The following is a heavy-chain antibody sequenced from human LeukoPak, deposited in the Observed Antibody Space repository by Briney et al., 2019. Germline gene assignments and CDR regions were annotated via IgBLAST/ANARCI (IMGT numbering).Heavy chain of an antibody. CDR1: GFTFSSNV. J-gene: IGHJ4*02. CDR3: AKDSYDSSGYYHY. V-gene: IGHV3-23*01. D-gene: IGHD3-22*01. CDR2: IPASGGST. Sequence: PGGSLRLSCVASGFTFSSNVMIWVRQAPGKGLEWVSSIPASGGSTYYADSVKGRFTISRDNSKNSLYLQMNSLRAEDTAVYYCAKDSYDSSGYYHYWGQGTLVTVSS.